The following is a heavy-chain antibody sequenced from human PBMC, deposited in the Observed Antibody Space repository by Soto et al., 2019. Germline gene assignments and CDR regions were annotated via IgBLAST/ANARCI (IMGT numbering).Heavy chain of an antibody. V-gene: IGHV1-46*01. Sequence: QVQLVQSGAEVRKPGASVRLSCKASGYTLTRFYLHWVRQAPGQGFEWMGIINTRGGTTAYAQKFRGRLTVTRDTSTSTVYMELSNLRSEDTAIYYCARGPDDSDVPRWDYWGQGTRVTFSS. D-gene: IGHD4-17*01. CDR1: GYTLTRFY. CDR2: INTRGGTT. CDR3: ARGPDDSDVPRWDY. J-gene: IGHJ4*02.